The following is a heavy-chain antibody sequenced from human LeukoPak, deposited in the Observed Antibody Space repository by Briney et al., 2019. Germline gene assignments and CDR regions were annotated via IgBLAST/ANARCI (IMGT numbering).Heavy chain of an antibody. CDR1: GFTFDDYA. D-gene: IGHD2-15*01. J-gene: IGHJ4*02. CDR2: ICWNSGSI. V-gene: IGHV3-9*01. CDR3: AKGAGLVVAATFDY. Sequence: GGSLRLSCAASGFTFDDYAMHWVRQAPGKGLEWVSGICWNSGSIGYADSVKGRFTISRDNAKNSLYLQMNSLRAEDTALYYCAKGAGLVVAATFDYWGQGTLVTVSS.